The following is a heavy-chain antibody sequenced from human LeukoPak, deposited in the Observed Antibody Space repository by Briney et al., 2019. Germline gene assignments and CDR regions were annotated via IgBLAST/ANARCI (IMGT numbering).Heavy chain of an antibody. J-gene: IGHJ5*02. Sequence: GGSLRLSCAASGFTFSSYEMNWVRQAPGKGLEWVSYISSSGSTIYYADSVKGRFTISRDNAKNSLYLQMNSLRAEDTAVYYCARVGRVSSSGWYPDTPPLWFDPWGRGTLVTVSS. D-gene: IGHD6-19*01. V-gene: IGHV3-48*03. CDR2: ISSSGSTI. CDR3: ARVGRVSSSGWYPDTPPLWFDP. CDR1: GFTFSSYE.